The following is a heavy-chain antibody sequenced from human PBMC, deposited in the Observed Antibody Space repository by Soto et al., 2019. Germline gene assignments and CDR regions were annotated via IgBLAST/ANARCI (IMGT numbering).Heavy chain of an antibody. J-gene: IGHJ3*02. Sequence: GGSLRLSCAASGFTFSSYWMSWVRQAPGKGLEWVANIKQDGSEKYYVDSVKGRFTISRDNAKNSLYLQMNSLRAEDTAVYYCARPDQVTYSSGWSGDAFDIWGQGTMVTVSS. V-gene: IGHV3-7*01. CDR1: GFTFSSYW. CDR2: IKQDGSEK. D-gene: IGHD6-19*01. CDR3: ARPDQVTYSSGWSGDAFDI.